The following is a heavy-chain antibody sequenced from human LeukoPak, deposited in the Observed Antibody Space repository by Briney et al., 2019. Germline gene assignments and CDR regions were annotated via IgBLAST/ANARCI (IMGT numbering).Heavy chain of an antibody. Sequence: SETLSLTCTVSGGXVSSSSYDWAWIRQPPGKGLEWIGTVHYDGSNYYDTSLKSRLTISVDMSKNQLSLKLSFVTAADTAVYYCARHYCTGGPCYLDYWGQGTLVTVSS. J-gene: IGHJ4*02. CDR2: VHYDGSN. CDR1: GGXVSSSSYD. V-gene: IGHV4-39*01. D-gene: IGHD2-8*02. CDR3: ARHYCTGGPCYLDY.